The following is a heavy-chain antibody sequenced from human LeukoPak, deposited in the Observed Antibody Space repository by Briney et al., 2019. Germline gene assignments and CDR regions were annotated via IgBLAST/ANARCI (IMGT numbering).Heavy chain of an antibody. CDR2: ISGSGGST. Sequence: GGSLRLSCAASGFTVSSNYMSWVRQAPGKGLEWVSAISGSGGSTYYADSVKGRFTISRDNSKNTLYLQMNSLRAEDTAVYYCAKYGELGLDYWGQGTLVTVSS. CDR3: AKYGELGLDY. V-gene: IGHV3-23*01. D-gene: IGHD1-26*01. J-gene: IGHJ4*02. CDR1: GFTVSSNY.